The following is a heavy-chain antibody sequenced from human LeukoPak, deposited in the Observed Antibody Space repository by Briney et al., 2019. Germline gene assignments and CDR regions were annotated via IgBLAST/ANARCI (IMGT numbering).Heavy chain of an antibody. Sequence: SVKVSCKASGDTFSSYAISWVRQAPGQGLEWMGGIIPIFGTANYAQKFQGRVTITADKSTSTAYMELSSLRSEDTAVYYCARDRRFGDIGYFDYWGQGTLVTLSS. V-gene: IGHV1-69*06. CDR3: ARDRRFGDIGYFDY. CDR1: GDTFSSYA. J-gene: IGHJ4*02. D-gene: IGHD3-10*01. CDR2: IIPIFGTA.